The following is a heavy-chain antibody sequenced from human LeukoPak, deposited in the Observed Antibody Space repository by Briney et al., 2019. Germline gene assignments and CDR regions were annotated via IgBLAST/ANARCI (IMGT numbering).Heavy chain of an antibody. D-gene: IGHD6-19*01. CDR1: GYSISSGYY. J-gene: IGHJ3*02. V-gene: IGHV4-38-2*02. CDR3: ARDRGGWFAMGAFDI. Sequence: PSETLSLTCTVSGYSISSGYYWGWIRPPPGKGLEWIGSIYHSGSTYYNPSLKSRVTISVDTSKNQLSLKLSSVTAADTAVYYCARDRGGWFAMGAFDIWGQGTMVTVSS. CDR2: IYHSGST.